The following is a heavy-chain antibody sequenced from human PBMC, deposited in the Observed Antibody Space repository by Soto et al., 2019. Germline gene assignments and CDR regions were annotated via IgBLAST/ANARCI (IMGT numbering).Heavy chain of an antibody. Sequence: PGGSLRLSCAASGLIFSDVWTTWVRQAPGKGLEWVGRIKTKPDDGTIDYAAPVRGRFTISRDDSKNTLYLQMTSLTPDDTGVYYCTTSNLGVDFWGPGTLVTVYS. D-gene: IGHD1-1*01. CDR2: IKTKPDDGTI. J-gene: IGHJ4*02. CDR3: TTSNLGVDF. V-gene: IGHV3-15*01. CDR1: GLIFSDVW.